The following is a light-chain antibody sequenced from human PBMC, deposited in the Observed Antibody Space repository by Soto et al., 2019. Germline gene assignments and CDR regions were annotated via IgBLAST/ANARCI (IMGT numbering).Light chain of an antibody. CDR3: SSYAGSNNLV. J-gene: IGLJ1*01. V-gene: IGLV2-8*01. Sequence: QSALTQPPSESGSLGQSVTISCTGTSSDVGGYNYVSWYKQHPGKAPKLMIYDVSQRPSGVPDRFSGSKSGNTASLTVSGLQAEDEADYYCSSYAGSNNLVFGTGTKLTVL. CDR1: SSDVGGYNY. CDR2: DVS.